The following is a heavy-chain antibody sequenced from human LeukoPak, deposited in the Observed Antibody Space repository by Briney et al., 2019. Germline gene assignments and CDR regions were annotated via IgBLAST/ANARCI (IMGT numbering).Heavy chain of an antibody. D-gene: IGHD1-1*01. Sequence: GGSLRLSCPASGFTFSDYYMSWIRRAPGKGLAWVSYISSSGSTIYYADSVKGRFTISRDNAKNSLYLQMNSLRAEDTAVYYCARVHGTSAYYFDYWGQGTLVTVSS. CDR2: ISSSGSTI. J-gene: IGHJ4*02. V-gene: IGHV3-11*01. CDR3: ARVHGTSAYYFDY. CDR1: GFTFSDYY.